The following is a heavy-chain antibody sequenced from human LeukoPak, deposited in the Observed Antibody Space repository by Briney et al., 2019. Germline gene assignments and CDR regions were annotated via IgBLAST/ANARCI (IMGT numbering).Heavy chain of an antibody. CDR2: ISGSGGTT. J-gene: IGHJ6*02. Sequence: GGSLRLTCAASGFTISSYALSWVRQAPGKGLEWVSAISGSGGTTYYAAPVKGRFTISRDNSKNTLYLQKNSLRAEDTAVYYCANKDGMDVWGQGTTVTVSS. V-gene: IGHV3-23*01. CDR3: ANKDGMDV. CDR1: GFTISSYA.